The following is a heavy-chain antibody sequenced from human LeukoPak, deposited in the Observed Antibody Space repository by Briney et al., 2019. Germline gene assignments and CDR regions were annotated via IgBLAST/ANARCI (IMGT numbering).Heavy chain of an antibody. J-gene: IGHJ4*02. CDR3: AKGTSGNRPYYFDY. CDR2: TRNKANSYIT. D-gene: IGHD2-8*01. V-gene: IGHV3-72*01. Sequence: GGSLRLSCAASGFSFSDHYMDWVRQAPGKGLEWVGRTRNKANSYITEYAASVKGRFIISRDDSKNSLYLQMNSLRTEDTAVYYCAKGTSGNRPYYFDYWGQGTLVSVSS. CDR1: GFSFSDHY.